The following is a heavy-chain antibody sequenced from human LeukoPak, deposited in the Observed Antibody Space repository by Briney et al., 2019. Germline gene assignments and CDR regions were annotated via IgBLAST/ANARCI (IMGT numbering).Heavy chain of an antibody. V-gene: IGHV4-4*07. CDR3: AREFTAPTDSSGYLL. Sequence: SETLSLTCTVSGGSLSSYYWSWIRQPAGKGLEWIVRIYTSGSTNYNPPLKSRVTMSVDTSKNQFSLKLSSVTAADTAVYYCAREFTAPTDSSGYLLWGQGTLVTVSS. J-gene: IGHJ4*02. CDR2: IYTSGST. D-gene: IGHD3-22*01. CDR1: GGSLSSYY.